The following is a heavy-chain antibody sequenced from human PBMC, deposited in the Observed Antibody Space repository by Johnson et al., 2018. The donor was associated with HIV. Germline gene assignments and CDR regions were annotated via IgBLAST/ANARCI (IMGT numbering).Heavy chain of an antibody. J-gene: IGHJ3*02. Sequence: QVQLVESGGGVVQPGRSLRLSCAASGFTFSSYAMHWVRQAPGKGLEWVAVISYDGSDKYYADSVKGRFTISRDNSKNTLYLQMNSLTAEDTAVYYCVRGFRSQTEPEAPRIIAPGAFDIWGQGTMVTVSS. V-gene: IGHV3-30*04. D-gene: IGHD2-15*01. CDR1: GFTFSSYA. CDR3: VRGFRSQTEPEAPRIIAPGAFDI. CDR2: ISYDGSDK.